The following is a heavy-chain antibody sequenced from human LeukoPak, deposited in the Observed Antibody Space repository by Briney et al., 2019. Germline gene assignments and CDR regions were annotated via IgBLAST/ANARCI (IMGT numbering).Heavy chain of an antibody. J-gene: IGHJ5*02. CDR3: ARDKSPYYYDSSGQNWFDP. CDR2: IYRSGST. Sequence: SETLSLTCAVSGYSISSGYYWGWIRQPPGKGLEWIGSIYRSGSTYYNPSLKSRVTISVDTSKNQFSLKLSSVTAADTAVYYCARDKSPYYYDSSGQNWFDPWGQGTLVTVSS. CDR1: GYSISSGYY. V-gene: IGHV4-38-2*02. D-gene: IGHD3-22*01.